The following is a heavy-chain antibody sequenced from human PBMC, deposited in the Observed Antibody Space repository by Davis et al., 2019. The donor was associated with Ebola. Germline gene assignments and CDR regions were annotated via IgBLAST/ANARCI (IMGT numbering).Heavy chain of an antibody. J-gene: IGHJ6*04. Sequence: ASVTVSCKASGYTFTGYYMHWVRQAPGQGLEWMGRINPNSCGTNYAQKFQGRVTMTRDTSISTAYMELSRLRSDDTAVYYCARGGRFGDSGEGSMDVWGKGTTVTVSS. CDR3: ARGGRFGDSGEGSMDV. V-gene: IGHV1-2*06. CDR1: GYTFTGYY. CDR2: INPNSCGT. D-gene: IGHD3-10*01.